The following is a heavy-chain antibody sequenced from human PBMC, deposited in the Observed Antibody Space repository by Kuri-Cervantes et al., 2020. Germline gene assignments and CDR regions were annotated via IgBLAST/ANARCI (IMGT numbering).Heavy chain of an antibody. Sequence: GGSLRLSCAASGFTFSSYAMHWVRQATGRGLEWVSAIGTAGDTYYPGSVKGRFTISRDNSKNTLYLQMNSLRAEDTAVYYCARGPQAIVVVPATWGVYYYYGMDVWGQGTTVTVSS. CDR1: GFTFSSYA. CDR2: IGTAGDT. D-gene: IGHD2-2*01. V-gene: IGHV3-13*01. CDR3: ARGPQAIVVVPATWGVYYYYGMDV. J-gene: IGHJ6*02.